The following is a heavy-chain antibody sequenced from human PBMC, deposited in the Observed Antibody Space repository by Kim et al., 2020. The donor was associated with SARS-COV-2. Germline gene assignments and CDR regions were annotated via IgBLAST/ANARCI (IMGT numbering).Heavy chain of an antibody. V-gene: IGHV4-39*07. J-gene: IGHJ4*02. D-gene: IGHD3-16*01. CDR1: GGSISSSSYY. Sequence: SETLSLTCTVSGGSISSSSYYWGWIRQPPGKGLEWIGSIYYSGSTYYNPSLKSRVTISVDTSKNQFSLKLSSVTAADTAVYYCARVRFTRWGFDYWGQGTLVTVSS. CDR2: IYYSGST. CDR3: ARVRFTRWGFDY.